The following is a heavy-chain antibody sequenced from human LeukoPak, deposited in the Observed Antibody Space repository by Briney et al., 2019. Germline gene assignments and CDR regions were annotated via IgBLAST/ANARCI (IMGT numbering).Heavy chain of an antibody. CDR3: AKGRLCSGGSCYSRFYYGLDV. CDR1: GFTFSSYV. D-gene: IGHD2-15*01. J-gene: IGHJ6*02. V-gene: IGHV3-23*01. CDR2: ISGSGSST. Sequence: PGGSLRLSCAASGFTFSSYVMSWVRQAPGKGLEWVSTISGSGSSTYYADAVKGRFTISRDNSKNTLYLQMNSLRAEDTAVYYCAKGRLCSGGSCYSRFYYGLDVWGQGTTVTVSS.